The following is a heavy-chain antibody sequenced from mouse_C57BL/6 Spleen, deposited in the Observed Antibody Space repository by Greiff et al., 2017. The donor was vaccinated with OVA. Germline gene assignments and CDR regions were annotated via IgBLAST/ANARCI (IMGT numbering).Heavy chain of an antibody. Sequence: QVQLQQSGAELARPGASVKLSCKASGYTFTSYGISWVKQRTGQGLEWIGEIYPRSGNTYYNEKFKGKATLTADKSSSTAYMELRSLTSEDSAVYFCASPQDSSEAMDYWGQGTSVTVSS. CDR2: IYPRSGNT. D-gene: IGHD3-2*02. CDR3: ASPQDSSEAMDY. V-gene: IGHV1-81*01. CDR1: GYTFTSYG. J-gene: IGHJ4*01.